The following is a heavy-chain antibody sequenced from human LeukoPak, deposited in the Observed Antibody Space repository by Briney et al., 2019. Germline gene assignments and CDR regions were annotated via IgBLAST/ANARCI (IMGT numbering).Heavy chain of an antibody. J-gene: IGHJ6*04. V-gene: IGHV3-74*01. Sequence: GGSLRLSCAASGFTFSYYWMHWVRQAPGKGLVWVSRINSDGSSTSYADSVKGRFTISRDNAKNSLYLQMNSLRAEDTAVYYCAELGITMIGGVWGKGTTVTISS. CDR3: AELGITMIGGV. CDR1: GFTFSYYW. CDR2: INSDGSST. D-gene: IGHD3-10*02.